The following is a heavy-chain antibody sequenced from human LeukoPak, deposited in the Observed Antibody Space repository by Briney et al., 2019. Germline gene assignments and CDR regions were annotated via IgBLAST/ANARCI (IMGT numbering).Heavy chain of an antibody. CDR1: VYTFTDNY. D-gene: IGHD2-15*01. V-gene: IGHV1-2*02. CDR3: ARDCSGGSCYSNYYYAMDV. J-gene: IGHJ6*02. Sequence: ASVTLSFTSSVYTFTDNYMHWVRHAHGQGQERMGWISPNSGVSTYAQKFQGRLTMSRDTSIRTADMELSRLSSDDTAVYCCARDCSGGSCYSNYYYAMDVWGQGTTVTGSS. CDR2: ISPNSGVS.